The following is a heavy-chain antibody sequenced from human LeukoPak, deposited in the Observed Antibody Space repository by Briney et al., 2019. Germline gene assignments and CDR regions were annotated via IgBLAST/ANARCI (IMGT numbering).Heavy chain of an antibody. D-gene: IGHD3/OR15-3a*01. CDR3: LTLIWGLIAIDY. J-gene: IGHJ4*02. Sequence: ASVKVSCKATANSLTRYIIHWVRQAPGQGPEWMGMIDPSDGITTYAQRFQARVTITSDTSTSTVYMALSSLRSDDTGVYYCLTLIWGLIAIDYWGQGTLVTVSS. V-gene: IGHV1-46*01. CDR1: ANSLTRYI. CDR2: IDPSDGIT.